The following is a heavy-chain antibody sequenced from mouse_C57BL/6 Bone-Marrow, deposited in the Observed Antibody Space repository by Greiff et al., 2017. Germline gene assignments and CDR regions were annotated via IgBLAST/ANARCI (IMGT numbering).Heavy chain of an antibody. J-gene: IGHJ3*01. CDR3: ASLWLRSWFAY. V-gene: IGHV5-6*01. CDR1: GFTFSSYG. D-gene: IGHD2-2*01. Sequence: EVMLVESGGDLVKPGGSLKLSCAASGFTFSSYGMSWVRQTPDKRLEWVATISSGGSYTYYPDSVKGRFTISRDNAKHTLYLQMSSLKSEDTAMYYWASLWLRSWFAYWGQGTLVTVSA. CDR2: ISSGGSYT.